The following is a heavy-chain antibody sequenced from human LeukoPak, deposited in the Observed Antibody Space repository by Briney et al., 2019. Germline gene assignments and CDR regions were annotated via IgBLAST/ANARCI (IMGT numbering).Heavy chain of an antibody. CDR3: ARHVEIPSAAPDYYYYYYMDV. D-gene: IGHD6-25*01. CDR1: GFTFTTFT. J-gene: IGHJ6*03. V-gene: IGHV3-21*01. CDR2: ISTSGSFI. Sequence: GGSLRLSCAASGFTFTTFTMSWVRQAPGRGLEWVSSISTSGSFIYHADSVKGRFTISRDNAKNSLYLQMNSLRVEDTAVYSCARHVEIPSAAPDYYYYYYMDVWGIGTTVTVSS.